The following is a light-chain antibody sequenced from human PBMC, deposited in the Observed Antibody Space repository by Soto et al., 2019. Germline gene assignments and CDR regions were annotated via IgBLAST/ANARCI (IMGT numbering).Light chain of an antibody. Sequence: EIVMTQSPATLSVSPGERATLSFRASQSVSSNLSWYQQKPGQAPRLLIYDTSTRATGIPARFSGSGSGTEFTLTISSLQSEDFAVYYCQQYSNWPPITFGQGTRLEIK. V-gene: IGKV3-15*01. J-gene: IGKJ5*01. CDR1: QSVSSN. CDR3: QQYSNWPPIT. CDR2: DTS.